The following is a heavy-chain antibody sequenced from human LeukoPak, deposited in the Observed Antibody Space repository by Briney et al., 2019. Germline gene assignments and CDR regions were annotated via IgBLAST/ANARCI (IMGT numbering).Heavy chain of an antibody. V-gene: IGHV3-21*01. D-gene: IGHD2-15*01. J-gene: IGHJ4*02. CDR2: ISSSSSYI. CDR3: AKRYCSGGSCSPIDY. CDR1: GITFNTYS. Sequence: GGSLRLSCAASGITFNTYSMNWVRQAPGKGLEWVSSISSSSSYIYYADSVKGRFTISRDNAKNSLYLQMNSLRAGDTAVYYCAKRYCSGGSCSPIDYWGQGTLVAVSS.